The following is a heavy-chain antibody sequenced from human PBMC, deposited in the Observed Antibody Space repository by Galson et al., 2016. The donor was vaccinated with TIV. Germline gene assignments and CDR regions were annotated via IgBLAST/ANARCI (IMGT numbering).Heavy chain of an antibody. V-gene: IGHV1-18*04. J-gene: IGHJ6*02. CDR2: IGANGGDT. Sequence: KASGYTFSKYGISWVRQAPGQGLQWVGWIGANGGDTNSAQKLQGRVTMTTDTSTNTAYMELRSLRSDDTAVYYCARDRGSMTMILVVDYFYGMDVWGQGTTVTVSS. CDR1: GYTFSKYG. CDR3: ARDRGSMTMILVVDYFYGMDV. D-gene: IGHD3-22*01.